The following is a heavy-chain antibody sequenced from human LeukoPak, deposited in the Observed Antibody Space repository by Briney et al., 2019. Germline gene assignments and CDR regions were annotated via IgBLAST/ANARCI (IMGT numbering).Heavy chain of an antibody. CDR1: GGSISSGDYY. J-gene: IGHJ4*02. D-gene: IGHD3-22*01. CDR2: IYYSGST. V-gene: IGHV4-30-4*01. CDR3: ARRRNYYDSSGYYFTFDY. Sequence: SETLSLTCTVSGGSISSGDYYWSWIRQPPGKGLEWIGYIYYSGSTYYNPSLKSRVTISVDTSKNQFSLKLSSVTAADTAVYYCARRRNYYDSSGYYFTFDYWGQGTLITVSS.